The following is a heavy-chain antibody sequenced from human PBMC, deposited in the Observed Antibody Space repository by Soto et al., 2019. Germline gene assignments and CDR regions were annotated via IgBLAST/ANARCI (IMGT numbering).Heavy chain of an antibody. J-gene: IGHJ4*02. Sequence: ASVKVSCKASGYSFTSYVIHWVRQAPGQRLEWMGWINADNYNTRYSQTFQGRVTFLRDTSASTAYMELTRLRSEDTAVYYCARGSFGSTWYAYDYWGLGTRVTVSS. D-gene: IGHD6-13*01. V-gene: IGHV1-3*01. CDR1: GYSFTSYV. CDR2: INADNYNT. CDR3: ARGSFGSTWYAYDY.